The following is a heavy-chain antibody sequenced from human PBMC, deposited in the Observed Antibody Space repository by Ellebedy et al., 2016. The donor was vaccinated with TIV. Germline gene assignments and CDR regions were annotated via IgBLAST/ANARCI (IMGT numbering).Heavy chain of an antibody. Sequence: ASVKVSCXASGYTFTTDGISWVRQAPGQGLQWPGWISTYNGNTKYAQKFQGRVTMTTDRSTSTADMELRSLRSDDTAVYYCAREGYYYDTSGYYGGDFYYGMDIWGQGTTVTVSS. J-gene: IGHJ6*02. CDR1: GYTFTTDG. CDR2: ISTYNGNT. D-gene: IGHD3-22*01. V-gene: IGHV1-18*04. CDR3: AREGYYYDTSGYYGGDFYYGMDI.